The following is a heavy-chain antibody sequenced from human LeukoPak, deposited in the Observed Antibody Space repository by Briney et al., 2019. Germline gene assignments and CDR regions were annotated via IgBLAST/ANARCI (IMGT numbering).Heavy chain of an antibody. CDR2: ISSGGTNA. Sequence: WGSLRLSSAASGFTFNSNCMHWVRQAPGHGRVWFLLISSGGTNAPYADPVQGRFTISRDKAKNTVYLQMSRLSAEDTAMYYCVRREAGGSNSWFYFDYWGQGTPVRVSS. CDR3: VRREAGGSNSWFYFDY. V-gene: IGHV3-74*01. CDR1: GFTFNSNC. D-gene: IGHD6-13*01. J-gene: IGHJ4*02.